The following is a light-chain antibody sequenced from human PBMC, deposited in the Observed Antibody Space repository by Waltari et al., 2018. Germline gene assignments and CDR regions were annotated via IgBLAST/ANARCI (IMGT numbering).Light chain of an antibody. V-gene: IGKV3-11*01. CDR2: AAS. Sequence: EIVLPQSPATLSLSPGERATLSCRASQSVSSYLAWYQQKPGQAPRLLIYAASNRATGIPARFSGSGSGTDFTLTISSLEPEDFAVYYCQQRSNWPPLYTFGQGTKLEIK. CDR3: QQRSNWPPLYT. CDR1: QSVSSY. J-gene: IGKJ2*01.